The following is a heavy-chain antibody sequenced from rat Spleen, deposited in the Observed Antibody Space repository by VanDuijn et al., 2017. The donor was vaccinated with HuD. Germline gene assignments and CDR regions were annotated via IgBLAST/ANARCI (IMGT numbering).Heavy chain of an antibody. CDR1: GFSLTTNG. J-gene: IGHJ4*01. Sequence: QVQLKESGPGLVQPSQTLSLTCSVSGFSLTTNGVGWVRQPTGKGLDWMGRMRYNGNTSFNSALKSRLSISRDTSKNQVFLKMNSLQADDTGTYYCTRDGTTGIFAYVMDAWGQGTSVTVSS. V-gene: IGHV2-63*01. CDR2: MRYNGNT. D-gene: IGHD1-9*01. CDR3: TRDGTTGIFAYVMDA.